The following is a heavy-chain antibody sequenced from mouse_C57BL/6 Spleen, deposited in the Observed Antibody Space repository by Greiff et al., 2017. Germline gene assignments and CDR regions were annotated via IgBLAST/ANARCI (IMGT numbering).Heavy chain of an antibody. D-gene: IGHD1-1*01. V-gene: IGHV1-4*01. J-gene: IGHJ2*01. CDR3: ITTIIATDFDY. Sequence: QVQLQQSGAELARPGASVKMSCKASGYTFTSYTMHWVKQRPGQGLEWIGNINPSSGYTKYNQKFKDKATLTVDKSSSTAYMQLSSLTSEDSAVYYCITTIIATDFDYWGQGTTLTVSS. CDR1: GYTFTSYT. CDR2: INPSSGYT.